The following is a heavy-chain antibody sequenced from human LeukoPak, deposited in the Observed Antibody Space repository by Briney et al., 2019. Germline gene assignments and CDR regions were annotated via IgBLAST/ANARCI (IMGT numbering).Heavy chain of an antibody. CDR1: GFTFSSYS. V-gene: IGHV3-21*01. Sequence: GGSLRLSCAASGFTFSSYSMNWVRQAPGKGLEWVSSISSRSSYIDYADSLKGRFTISRDNAKNSLYLQMNSLRAEDTAVYYCARDEYNWNVDAFDIWGQGTVVTVSS. D-gene: IGHD1-20*01. CDR2: ISSRSSYI. J-gene: IGHJ3*02. CDR3: ARDEYNWNVDAFDI.